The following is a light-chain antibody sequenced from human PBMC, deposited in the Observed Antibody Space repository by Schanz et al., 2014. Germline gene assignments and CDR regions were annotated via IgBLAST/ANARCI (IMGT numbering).Light chain of an antibody. J-gene: IGKJ5*01. V-gene: IGKV1-39*01. CDR2: AAS. Sequence: DIQMTQSPSSLSASVGDRVTITCRASQSVSSYLNWYQQKPGKAPKFLIYAASSLQSGVPSRFSGSGSGTDFTLTISSLQPEDFATYYCQQSYSSPITFGQGTRLDIK. CDR1: QSVSSY. CDR3: QQSYSSPIT.